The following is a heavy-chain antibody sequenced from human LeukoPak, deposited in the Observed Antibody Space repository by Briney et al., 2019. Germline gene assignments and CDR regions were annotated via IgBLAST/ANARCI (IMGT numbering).Heavy chain of an antibody. J-gene: IGHJ3*02. D-gene: IGHD3-10*01. CDR1: GGSISSYY. CDR3: ARVNYGSGSVGAFDI. CDR2: VFYSGST. V-gene: IGHV4-59*01. Sequence: PSETLSLTCTVSGGSISSYYWSWIRQPPGEGLEWIGSVFYSGSTNYNPSLKSRVTISVDTSKNQFSLKLSSVTAADTAVYYCARVNYGSGSVGAFDIWGQGTMVTVSS.